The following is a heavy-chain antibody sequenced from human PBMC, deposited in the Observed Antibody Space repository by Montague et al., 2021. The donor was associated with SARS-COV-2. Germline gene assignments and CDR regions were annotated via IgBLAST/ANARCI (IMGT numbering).Heavy chain of an antibody. J-gene: IGHJ3*01. V-gene: IGHV3-48*03. Sequence: SLRLSCAASGFTFSDFEMSWVRQVPGKGLEWISHISGSGSTIDYADSVKGRFTISRDNAKNSLFLQMKRLTVEDTAIYFCARERVKATDFLDAFDLWGQGTKVAVSS. CDR3: ARERVKATDFLDAFDL. CDR1: GFTFSDFE. D-gene: IGHD1-26*01. CDR2: ISGSGSTI.